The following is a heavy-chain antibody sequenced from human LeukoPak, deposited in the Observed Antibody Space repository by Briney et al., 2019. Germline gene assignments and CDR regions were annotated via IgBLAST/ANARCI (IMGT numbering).Heavy chain of an antibody. Sequence: SETLSLTCTVSGGSISSSSYYWGWIRQPPGKGLEWIGSIYYSGSTYYNPSLKSRATISVDTSKNQFSLKLSSVTAADTAVYYCARRRGYSSGWSASWFDPWGQGTLVTVSS. J-gene: IGHJ5*02. CDR1: GGSISSSSYY. D-gene: IGHD6-19*01. CDR2: IYYSGST. CDR3: ARRRGYSSGWSASWFDP. V-gene: IGHV4-39*01.